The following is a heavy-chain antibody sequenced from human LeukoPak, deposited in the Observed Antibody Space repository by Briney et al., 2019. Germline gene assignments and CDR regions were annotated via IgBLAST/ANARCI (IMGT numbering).Heavy chain of an antibody. V-gene: IGHV4-34*01. J-gene: IGHJ4*02. D-gene: IGHD1-26*01. CDR2: INHSGST. Sequence: SETLSLTCTVSGGSISSYYWSWIRQPPGKGLEWIGEINHSGSTNYNPSLKSRVTISVDTSKNQFSLKLSSVTAADTAVYYCARLKGRIWELPRIDYWGQGTLVTVSS. CDR1: GGSISSYY. CDR3: ARLKGRIWELPRIDY.